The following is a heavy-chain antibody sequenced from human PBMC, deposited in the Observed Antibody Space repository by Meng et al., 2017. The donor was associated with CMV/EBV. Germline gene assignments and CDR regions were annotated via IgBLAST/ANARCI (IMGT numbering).Heavy chain of an antibody. Sequence: SETLSLTCAISGDSVSSNSAAWNWIRQSPSRGLEWLGRTYYRSKWYNDYAVSVKSRITINPDTSKNQFSLQLNSVTPEDTAVYYCARDSLMDYYGSGKSYYYYGMDVWGQGTTVTVSS. CDR1: GDSVSSNSAA. D-gene: IGHD3-10*01. CDR2: TYYRSKWYN. J-gene: IGHJ6*02. CDR3: ARDSLMDYYGSGKSYYYYGMDV. V-gene: IGHV6-1*01.